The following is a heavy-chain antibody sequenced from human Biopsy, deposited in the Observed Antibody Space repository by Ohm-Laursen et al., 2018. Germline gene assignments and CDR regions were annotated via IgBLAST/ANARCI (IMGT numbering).Heavy chain of an antibody. CDR2: NYHTGNT. CDR3: ARTPRYSFWSGSYKRGLWFDP. D-gene: IGHD3-3*01. V-gene: IGHV4-31*02. Sequence: PSETLSLTCTVSGDSISSGGNYWSWIRQFTGKGLEWIAYNYHTGNTYYNPSLKSRLSIAIDTTKNQFSLQVNSVTAADTAVYYCARTPRYSFWSGSYKRGLWFDPWGQGTLVIVSS. CDR1: GDSISSGGNY. J-gene: IGHJ5*02.